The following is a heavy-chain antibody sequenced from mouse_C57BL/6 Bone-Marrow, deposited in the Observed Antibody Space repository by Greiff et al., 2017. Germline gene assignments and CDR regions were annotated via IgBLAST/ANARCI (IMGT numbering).Heavy chain of an antibody. CDR3: ARCYYGSPHFDY. V-gene: IGHV1-22*01. J-gene: IGHJ2*01. CDR1: GYTFTDYN. Sequence: EVQGVESGPELVKPGASVKMSCKASGYTFTDYNMHWVKQSHGKSLEWIGYINPNNGGTSYNQKFKGKATLTVNKSSSTAYMELRSLTSEDSAVYYCARCYYGSPHFDYWGQGTTLTVSS. CDR2: INPNNGGT. D-gene: IGHD1-1*01.